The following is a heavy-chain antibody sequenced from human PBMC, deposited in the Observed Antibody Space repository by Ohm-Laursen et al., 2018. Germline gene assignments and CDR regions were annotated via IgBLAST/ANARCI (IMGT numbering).Heavy chain of an antibody. CDR1: GFTFSSYG. CDR2: ILYDGSNK. J-gene: IGHJ6*02. CDR3: AKVSVAGPYYYYGMDV. Sequence: SLRLSCTASGFTFSSYGMHWVRQAPGKGLEWVAVILYDGSNKYYADSVKGRFTISRDNSKNTLYLQMNSLRAEDTAMYYCAKVSVAGPYYYYGMDVWGQGTTVTVSS. D-gene: IGHD6-19*01. V-gene: IGHV3-30*18.